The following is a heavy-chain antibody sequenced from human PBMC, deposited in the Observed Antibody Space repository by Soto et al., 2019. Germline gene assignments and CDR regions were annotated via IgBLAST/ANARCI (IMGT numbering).Heavy chain of an antibody. J-gene: IGHJ4*02. Sequence: HGESLKISCKGSGYSFTSYWIGWVRQMPGKGLEWMGIIYPGDSDTRYSPSFQGQVTISADKSTSTAYLQWSSLKASDTAMYYCARQDCSSTSCQSPHWGRGTLVTVYS. D-gene: IGHD2-2*01. CDR1: GYSFTSYW. CDR3: ARQDCSSTSCQSPH. CDR2: IYPGDSDT. V-gene: IGHV5-51*01.